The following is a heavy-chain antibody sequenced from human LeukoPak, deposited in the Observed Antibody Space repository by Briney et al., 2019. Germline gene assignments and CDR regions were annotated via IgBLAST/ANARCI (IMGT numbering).Heavy chain of an antibody. V-gene: IGHV4-59*01. CDR1: GGSISSYY. CDR2: IYYSGST. Sequence: SETLSLTCTVSGGSISSYYWGWIRQPPGKGLEWIGYIYYSGSTNYNPSLKSRVTISVDTSKNQFSLRLSSVTAADTAVYYCARVYDSSGYYLDYWGQGTLVTVSS. D-gene: IGHD3-22*01. J-gene: IGHJ4*02. CDR3: ARVYDSSGYYLDY.